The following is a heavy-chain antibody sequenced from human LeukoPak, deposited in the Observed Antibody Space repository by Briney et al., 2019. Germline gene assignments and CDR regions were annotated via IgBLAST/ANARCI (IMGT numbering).Heavy chain of an antibody. CDR1: GFTLSTYS. Sequence: GGSLRLSCAAPGFTLSTYSMDWVRQAPGKGLQWVSTITPSSTDIYYGDSVKGRFTISRDDAKNLVYLQMNSLRAEDTAVYFCARDAAGWSRDYWGQRTLVTVSS. CDR3: ARDAAGWSRDY. J-gene: IGHJ4*02. D-gene: IGHD6-19*01. CDR2: ITPSSTDI. V-gene: IGHV3-21*01.